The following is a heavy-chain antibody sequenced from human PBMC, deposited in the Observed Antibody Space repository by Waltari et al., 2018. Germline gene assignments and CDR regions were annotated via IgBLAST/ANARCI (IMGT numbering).Heavy chain of an antibody. V-gene: IGHV3-21*01. CDR2: ISSGSSYI. CDR3: AREWGVMVGTAGYYFDY. D-gene: IGHD2-15*01. Sequence: EVQLVGSGGGLVQPGGSLRLSCAASGFTFSSYTLHGFRQAPGKGLGWVASISSGSSYIYYADSVKGRFTISRDNAKNSLYLQMNSLRAEDTAVYYCAREWGVMVGTAGYYFDYWGQGTLVTVSS. J-gene: IGHJ4*02. CDR1: GFTFSSYT.